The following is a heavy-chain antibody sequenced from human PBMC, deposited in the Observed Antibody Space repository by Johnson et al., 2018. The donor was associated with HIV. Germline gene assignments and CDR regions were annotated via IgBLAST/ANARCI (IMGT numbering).Heavy chain of an antibody. D-gene: IGHD3-22*01. Sequence: QVQLVESGGVVVQPGGSLRLSCAASGFTFSDYYMSWIRQAPGTGLEWVSYISSSGSTIYYADSVKGRFTISRDNAKNSLYLQMNSLRAEDTAVYYCARDPYYYDTSNHLDIWGQGTMVTVSS. V-gene: IGHV3-11*04. J-gene: IGHJ3*02. CDR2: ISSSGSTI. CDR3: ARDPYYYDTSNHLDI. CDR1: GFTFSDYY.